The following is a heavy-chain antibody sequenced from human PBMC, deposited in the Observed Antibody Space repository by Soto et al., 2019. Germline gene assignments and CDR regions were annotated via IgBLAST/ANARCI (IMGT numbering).Heavy chain of an antibody. V-gene: IGHV3-23*01. CDR2: ISGSGGTT. CDR3: AKGGPVAVTVYTHNWFDP. J-gene: IGHJ5*02. CDR1: GVTFSSYA. D-gene: IGHD2-8*01. Sequence: EVQLLESGGDLAQPGGSLRLSCAASGVTFSSYAMTWFRQAPGKGLEWVSVISGSGGTTYYADSVKGRFTISRDNSENTLHLQMNSLRAEDTAVYYCAKGGPVAVTVYTHNWFDPWGQGTMVTVSS.